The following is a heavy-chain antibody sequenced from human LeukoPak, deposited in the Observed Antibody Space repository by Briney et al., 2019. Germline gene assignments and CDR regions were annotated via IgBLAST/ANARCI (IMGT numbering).Heavy chain of an antibody. Sequence: SSETKSLTCTVSGGSISSGSYYWSWIRQPAGKGLEWIGRIYTSGSTNYNPSLKSRVTISVDTSKNQFSLKLSSVTAADTAVYYCARAGRFDYYMDVWGKGTTVTVSS. V-gene: IGHV4-61*02. CDR1: GGSISSGSYY. J-gene: IGHJ6*03. CDR2: IYTSGST. CDR3: ARAGRFDYYMDV. D-gene: IGHD3-10*01.